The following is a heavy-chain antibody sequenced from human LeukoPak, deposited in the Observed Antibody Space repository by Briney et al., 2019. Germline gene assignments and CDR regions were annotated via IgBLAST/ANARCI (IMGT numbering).Heavy chain of an antibody. Sequence: GGSLRLSCAASGFTFSSYSMNWVRQAPGKGLEWVSSISSSSSYIYYADSVKGRFTISRDNAKNSLYLQMNSLRAEDTAVYYCAGDRRRDFDYWGQGTLVTVSS. CDR1: GFTFSSYS. CDR3: AGDRRRDFDY. CDR2: ISSSSSYI. V-gene: IGHV3-21*01. J-gene: IGHJ4*02.